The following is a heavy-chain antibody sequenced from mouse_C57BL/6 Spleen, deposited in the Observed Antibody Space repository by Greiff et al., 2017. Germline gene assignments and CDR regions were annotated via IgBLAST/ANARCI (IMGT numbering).Heavy chain of an antibody. CDR2: IHPHSGST. V-gene: IGHV1-64*01. Sequence: QVQLQQPGAELVKPGASVKLSCKASGYTFTSYWMHWVKQRHGKGLEWIGMIHPHSGSTNYNEKFKSKATLTVDNSSSTAYMQLSSLTSEDSAVDYCAREFPYYYYDGGDYWGQGTTRTVSS. D-gene: IGHD2-4*01. CDR3: AREFPYYYYDGGDY. CDR1: GYTFTSYW. J-gene: IGHJ2*01.